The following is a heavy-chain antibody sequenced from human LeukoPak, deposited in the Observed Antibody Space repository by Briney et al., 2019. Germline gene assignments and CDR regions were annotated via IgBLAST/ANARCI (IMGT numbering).Heavy chain of an antibody. V-gene: IGHV4-34*01. J-gene: IGHJ6*02. CDR3: SRVEPGLLHIYAMDV. CDR1: GGSFSGCY. Sequence: SETLSLTCAVYGGSFSGCYWSWIRQPPGKGLEWIGEINHSGSTNYNPSLKSRVTISVDTSKNQFSLKLSSVTAADTAVYYCSRVEPGLLHIYAMDVWGQGTTVTVSS. CDR2: INHSGST. D-gene: IGHD2-21*01.